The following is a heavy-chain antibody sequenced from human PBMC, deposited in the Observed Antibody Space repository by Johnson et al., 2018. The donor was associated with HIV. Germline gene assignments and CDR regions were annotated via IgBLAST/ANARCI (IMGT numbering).Heavy chain of an antibody. V-gene: IGHV3-33*08. CDR3: ARAIGGHDAFDI. CDR1: GFTFSSYA. Sequence: QVQLVESGGGVVQPGRSLRLSCAASGFTFSSYAMHWVRQAPGKGLEWVAVIWYDGSNKYYADSVKGRFTISRDNSKNTLYLQMNSLRAEDTAVSYCARAIGGHDAFDIWGQGTMVTVSS. CDR2: IWYDGSNK. J-gene: IGHJ3*02. D-gene: IGHD3-16*01.